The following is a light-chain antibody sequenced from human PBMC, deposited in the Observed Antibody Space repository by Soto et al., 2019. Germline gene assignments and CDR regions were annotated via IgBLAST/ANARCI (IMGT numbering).Light chain of an antibody. CDR3: QQSHSTPRT. J-gene: IGKJ2*01. Sequence: DIQMTQSPSSLSASVGDRVTITCRASQSISSYLNWYQQKPGKAPKLLIYAASSLQSGVPSRFSGRGSGTDLPLTISSLQPEDFATYYGQQSHSTPRTLGQGTKLEIK. CDR2: AAS. CDR1: QSISSY. V-gene: IGKV1-39*01.